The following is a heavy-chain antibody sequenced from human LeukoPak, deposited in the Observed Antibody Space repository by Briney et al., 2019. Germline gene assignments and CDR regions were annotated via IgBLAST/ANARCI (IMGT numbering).Heavy chain of an antibody. D-gene: IGHD3-22*01. Sequence: GGSLRLSCAASGFTVSSNYMSWVRQAPGKGLEWVSVIYSGGSTYYADSVKGRFTISRDNSKNTLYLQMNSLRAEDTAVYYCARQTYYYDSSSYYYRYFDYWGQGTLVTVSS. V-gene: IGHV3-66*04. CDR2: IYSGGST. CDR1: GFTVSSNY. J-gene: IGHJ4*02. CDR3: ARQTYYYDSSSYYYRYFDY.